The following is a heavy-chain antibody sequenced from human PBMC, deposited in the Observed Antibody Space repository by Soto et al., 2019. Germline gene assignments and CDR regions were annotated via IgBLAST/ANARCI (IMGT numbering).Heavy chain of an antibody. CDR2: IDPSDSYT. D-gene: IGHD6-13*01. V-gene: IGHV5-10-1*01. Sequence: GESLKISCKGSGYSFTSYWISWVRQMSGKGLEWMGRIDPSDSYTNYSPSFQGHVTISADKPISTAYLQWSSLKASDTAMYYCARPGAAAAGTYYYYGMDVWGQGTTVTVSS. CDR1: GYSFTSYW. CDR3: ARPGAAAAGTYYYYGMDV. J-gene: IGHJ6*02.